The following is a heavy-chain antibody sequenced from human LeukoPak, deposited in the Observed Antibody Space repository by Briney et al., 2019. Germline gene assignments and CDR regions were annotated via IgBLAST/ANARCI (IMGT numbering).Heavy chain of an antibody. D-gene: IGHD6-13*01. CDR2: INAGNGNT. CDR3: ARMGGQQLVFGDY. V-gene: IGHV1-3*01. Sequence: GASVKVSCKASGYTFTSYAMHWVRQAPGQRLEWMGWINAGNGNTKYSQKFQGSVTITRDTSASTAYMELSSLRSEDTAVYYCARMGGQQLVFGDYWGQGTLVTVSS. CDR1: GYTFTSYA. J-gene: IGHJ4*02.